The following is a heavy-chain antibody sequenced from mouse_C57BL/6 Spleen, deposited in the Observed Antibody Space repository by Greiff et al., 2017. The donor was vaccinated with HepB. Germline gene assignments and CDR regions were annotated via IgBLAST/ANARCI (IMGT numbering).Heavy chain of an antibody. J-gene: IGHJ3*01. CDR2: IDPANGNT. CDR3: ARSAYDYDGLWFAY. CDR1: GFNIKNTY. D-gene: IGHD2-4*01. Sequence: VQLQQSVAELVRPGASVKLSCTASGFNIKNTYMHWVKQRHEKGLEWIGRIDPANGNTKYTPKFQGKATITADTSSNTAYLQLSSLTSEDTAIYSCARSAYDYDGLWFAYWGQGTLVTVSA. V-gene: IGHV14-3*01.